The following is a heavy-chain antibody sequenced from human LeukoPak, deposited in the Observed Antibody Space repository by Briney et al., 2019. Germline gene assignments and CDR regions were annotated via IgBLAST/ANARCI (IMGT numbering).Heavy chain of an antibody. CDR2: ISGSGGST. CDR3: AKGPDVCITIFGVVISESTAFDI. D-gene: IGHD3-3*01. Sequence: PGGSLRLSCAASGFTVSSNYMSWVRQAPGKGLEWVSAISGSGGSTYYADSVKGRFTISRDNSKNTLYLQMNSLRAEDTAVYYCAKGPDVCITIFGVVISESTAFDIWGQGTMVTVSS. CDR1: GFTVSSNY. V-gene: IGHV3-23*01. J-gene: IGHJ3*02.